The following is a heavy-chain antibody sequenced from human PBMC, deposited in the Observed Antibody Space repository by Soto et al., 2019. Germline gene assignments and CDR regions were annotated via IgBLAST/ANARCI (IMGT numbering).Heavy chain of an antibody. V-gene: IGHV4-59*01. CDR1: GGSISSYY. J-gene: IGHJ4*02. Sequence: QVQLQESGPGLVKPSETRSLTCTVSGGSISSYYWSWIRQPPGKGLEWIGYIYYSGSTNYNPSLKSRVTLSVDTSKNQFSLKLSSVTAADTAVYYCAREGGGYSSDWGQGTLVTVSS. D-gene: IGHD5-18*01. CDR3: AREGGGYSSD. CDR2: IYYSGST.